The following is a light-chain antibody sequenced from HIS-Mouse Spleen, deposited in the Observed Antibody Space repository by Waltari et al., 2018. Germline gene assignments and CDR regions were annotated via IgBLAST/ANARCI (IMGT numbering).Light chain of an antibody. CDR3: QQYNNWPPLT. CDR1: QGVSST. CDR2: GAS. Sequence: EIVMTQSPATLSVSPGERATLSRRASQGVSSTYAWYQQKTGQAPRLIIYGASTRATGIPARFSGSGSGTEFTLTISSMQSEDFAVYYCQQYNNWPPLTFGGGTK. J-gene: IGKJ4*01. V-gene: IGKV3-15*01.